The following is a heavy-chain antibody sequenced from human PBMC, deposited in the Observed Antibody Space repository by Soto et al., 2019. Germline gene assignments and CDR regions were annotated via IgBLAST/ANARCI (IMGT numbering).Heavy chain of an antibody. D-gene: IGHD6-13*01. CDR1: GYTFTGYY. CDR2: INPNSGGT. Sequence: GASVKVSCKASGYTFTGYYMHRVRQAPGQGLEWMGWINPNSGGTNYAQKFQGWVTMTRDTSISTAYMELNSLRGEDTALYYCAKDMRGGSSSSRYYYGLDVWGQGTTVTVSS. CDR3: AKDMRGGSSSSRYYYGLDV. J-gene: IGHJ6*02. V-gene: IGHV1-2*04.